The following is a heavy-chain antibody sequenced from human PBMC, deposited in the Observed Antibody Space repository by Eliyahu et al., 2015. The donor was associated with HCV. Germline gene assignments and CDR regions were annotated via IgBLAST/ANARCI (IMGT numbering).Heavy chain of an antibody. V-gene: IGHV3-66*02. Sequence: EVQLVESGGGLVQPGGSLRLSCAASGFIVXXNXXXWVRQAPGKGLEWVSVIYSGGSTYYADSVKGRFTISRDKSKNTLYLQMNSLRAEDTAVYYCARGTENTYYDFWSGYSVGMDVWGKGTTVTVSS. CDR3: ARGTENTYYDFWSGYSVGMDV. CDR1: GFIVXXNX. J-gene: IGHJ6*04. D-gene: IGHD3-3*01. CDR2: IYSGGST.